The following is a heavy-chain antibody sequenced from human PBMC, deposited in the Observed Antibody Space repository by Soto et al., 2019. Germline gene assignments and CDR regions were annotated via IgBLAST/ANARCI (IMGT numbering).Heavy chain of an antibody. Sequence: VQLVQSGAEVKKPGSSVKVSCKASGGTFSSYTISWVRQAPGQGLEWMGRIIPILGIANYAQKFQGSVTITADKSTSTAYMELSSLRSEDTAVYYCARAPGGYDILTGYYAYWYFDLWGRGTLVTVSS. D-gene: IGHD3-9*01. J-gene: IGHJ2*01. CDR1: GGTFSSYT. CDR3: ARAPGGYDILTGYYAYWYFDL. CDR2: IIPILGIA. V-gene: IGHV1-69*02.